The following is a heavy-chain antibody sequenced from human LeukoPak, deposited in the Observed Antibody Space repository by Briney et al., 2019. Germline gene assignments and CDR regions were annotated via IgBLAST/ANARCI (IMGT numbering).Heavy chain of an antibody. V-gene: IGHV1-69*01. CDR2: IIPIFGTA. CDR3: ARGGGWVTTPHTPYYFDY. CDR1: GGTFSSYA. D-gene: IGHD3-22*01. J-gene: IGHJ4*02. Sequence: VASVKVSCKASGGTFSSYAISWVRQAPGQGLEWMGGIIPIFGTANYAQKFQGRVTITADEFTSTAYMELSSLRSEDTAVYYCARGGGWVTTPHTPYYFDYWGQGTLVTVSS.